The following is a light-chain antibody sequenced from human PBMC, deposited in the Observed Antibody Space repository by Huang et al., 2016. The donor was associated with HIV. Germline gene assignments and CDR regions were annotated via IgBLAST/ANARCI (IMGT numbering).Light chain of an antibody. V-gene: IGKV3-11*01. J-gene: IGKJ2*01. CDR2: EAS. CDR3: QQRSNWPPYT. CDR1: QSVSSA. Sequence: ELVLTQSPATLSLSPGERATLSCRASQSVSSAVSGYQQKPGQAPRLLLYEASNRATGIPARVCGGGSGTYFTLTSSSLVPEDVAVYYCQQRSNWPPYTFGQGTKLEIK.